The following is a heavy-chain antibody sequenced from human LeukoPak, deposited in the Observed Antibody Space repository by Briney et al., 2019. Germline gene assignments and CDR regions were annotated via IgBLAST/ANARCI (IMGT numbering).Heavy chain of an antibody. J-gene: IGHJ4*02. V-gene: IGHV3-64D*06. CDR2: ISSNGGST. CDR3: VKGGSLLWFGELFTFDY. Sequence: PGGSLRLSCSASGFTFSSYAMHWVRQAPGKGLEYVSAISSNGGSTYYADSVKGRFTISRDNPKNTLYLQMSSLRAEDTAVYYCVKGGSLLWFGELFTFDYWGQGTLVTVSS. D-gene: IGHD3-10*01. CDR1: GFTFSSYA.